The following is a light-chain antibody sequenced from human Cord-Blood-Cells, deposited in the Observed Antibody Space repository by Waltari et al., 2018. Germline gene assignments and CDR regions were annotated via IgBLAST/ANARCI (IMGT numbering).Light chain of an antibody. J-gene: IGLJ2*01. Sequence: CTGSSSNIGAGYDVHWYQQLPGTAPKLLIYGNSNRPSGVPDRFSGSKSGTSASLAITGLQAEDEADYYCQSYDSSLSGSVFGGGTKLTVL. CDR2: GNS. CDR1: SSNIGAGYD. CDR3: QSYDSSLSGSV. V-gene: IGLV1-40*01.